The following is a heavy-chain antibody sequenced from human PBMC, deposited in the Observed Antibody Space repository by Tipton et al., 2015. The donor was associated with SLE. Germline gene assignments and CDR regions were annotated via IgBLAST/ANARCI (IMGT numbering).Heavy chain of an antibody. CDR3: ARQITTIFGGGTGWFDP. Sequence: NPSLKSRVTLSVDTSKNQFSLKLSSVTAADTAVYYCARQITTIFGGGTGWFDPWGQGTLVTVSS. V-gene: IGHV4-39*07. J-gene: IGHJ5*02. D-gene: IGHD3-3*01.